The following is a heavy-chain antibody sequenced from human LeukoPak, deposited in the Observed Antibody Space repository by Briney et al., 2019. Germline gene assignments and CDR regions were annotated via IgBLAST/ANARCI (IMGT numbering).Heavy chain of an antibody. CDR2: INPDSGGT. CDR1: GYTFTGYH. D-gene: IGHD3-10*01. J-gene: IGHJ6*03. V-gene: IGHV1-2*02. CDR3: ARTCDYGSGRARYMDG. Sequence: VASVKVSCKASGYTFTGYHMHWVRQAPGQGLEWMGWINPDSGGTDYAQKFQGRVTMTRDTSISTAYMELSRLRSDDTAMYYCARTCDYGSGRARYMDGWGKGTTVTVSS.